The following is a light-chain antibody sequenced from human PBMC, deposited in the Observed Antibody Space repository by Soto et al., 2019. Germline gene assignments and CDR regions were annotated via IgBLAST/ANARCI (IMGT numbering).Light chain of an antibody. CDR2: AAS. J-gene: IGKJ4*01. CDR1: QGISSY. CDR3: QQLNSYPLT. V-gene: IGKV1-9*01. Sequence: DLQLTQSPSFLAASVGGRFSITCLAIQGISSYLEWYEQKAGKAPKLLIYAASTLQSGVPSRSRGSGSGTEFTLTISSLQPEDFATYYCQQLNSYPLTFGGGTKVDIK.